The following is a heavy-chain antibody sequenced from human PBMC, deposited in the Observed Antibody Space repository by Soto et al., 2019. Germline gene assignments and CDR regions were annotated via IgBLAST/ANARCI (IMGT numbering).Heavy chain of an antibody. Sequence: PGESLKISCKGSGYTFSTNWIGWVRQMPGKGLEWMGITYPDNSDTRYSPSFQGQVTISADKSISTAYLQWSSLKVSDTAMYYCARPIPTVTTGGYYYGLDVWGQGTTVTVSS. CDR3: ARPIPTVTTGGYYYGLDV. D-gene: IGHD4-17*01. V-gene: IGHV5-51*01. CDR2: TYPDNSDT. CDR1: GYTFSTNW. J-gene: IGHJ6*02.